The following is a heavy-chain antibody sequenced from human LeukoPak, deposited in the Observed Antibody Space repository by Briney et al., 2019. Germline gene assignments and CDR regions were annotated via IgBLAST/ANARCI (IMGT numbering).Heavy chain of an antibody. Sequence: PGGSLRLSCAASGFTFSSYAMHWVRQAPGKGLEWVAVISYDGSNKYYADSVKGRFTISRDNSKNTLYLQMNSLRAEDTAVYYCASKQLALFDYWGRGTLVTVSS. D-gene: IGHD6-13*01. CDR3: ASKQLALFDY. CDR1: GFTFSSYA. J-gene: IGHJ4*02. CDR2: ISYDGSNK. V-gene: IGHV3-30*04.